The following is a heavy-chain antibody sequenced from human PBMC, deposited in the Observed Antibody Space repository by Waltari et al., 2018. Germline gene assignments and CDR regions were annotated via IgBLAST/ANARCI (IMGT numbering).Heavy chain of an antibody. Sequence: QVHLVESGGGVVQPGGSLRLSCAGCGVNFNDYGIHWVRQAPGKGLEWLAVVSFEETTQYYAYSVKGRFTISRDKSMNTVYLEMNSLRPDDTAMYYCASVTGTGYWGQGTLVTVSS. CDR3: ASVTGTGY. CDR1: GVNFNDYG. J-gene: IGHJ4*02. CDR2: VSFEETTQ. D-gene: IGHD1-1*01. V-gene: IGHV3-30*03.